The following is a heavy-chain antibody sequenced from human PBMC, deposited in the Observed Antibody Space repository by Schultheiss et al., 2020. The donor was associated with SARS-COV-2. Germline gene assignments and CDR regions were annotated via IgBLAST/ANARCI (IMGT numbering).Heavy chain of an antibody. J-gene: IGHJ5*02. Sequence: GGSLRLSCAASGFTFSSYAMHWVRQAPGKGLEWVAVISYDGSNKYYADSVKGRFTISRDNAKNSLFLQMNGLRDEDTAVYYCARGPPLFDPWGQGTLVTVSS. CDR3: ARGPPLFDP. CDR1: GFTFSSYA. V-gene: IGHV3-30-3*01. CDR2: ISYDGSNK.